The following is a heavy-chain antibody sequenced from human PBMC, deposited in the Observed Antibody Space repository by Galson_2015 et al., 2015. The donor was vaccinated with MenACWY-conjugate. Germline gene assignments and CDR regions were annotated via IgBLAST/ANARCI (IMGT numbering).Heavy chain of an antibody. CDR2: IKSDGTVT. V-gene: IGHV3-74*03. Sequence: SLRLSCAASGFTFSSSAMTWVRQVPGKGLVWVSHIKSDGTVTTYADSVKGRFTISRDNAKNTLYLQMNSLRAEDTAVYYCTRDSSYSNDYWGQGTLVAVSS. J-gene: IGHJ4*02. CDR1: GFTFSSSA. CDR3: TRDSSYSNDY. D-gene: IGHD6-13*01.